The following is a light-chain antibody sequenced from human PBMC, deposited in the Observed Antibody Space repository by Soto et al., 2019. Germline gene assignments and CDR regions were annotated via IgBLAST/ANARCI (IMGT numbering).Light chain of an antibody. J-gene: IGKJ2*01. CDR2: DAS. CDR3: QHYNSYPYT. Sequence: DIQMTQSPSTLSASVGDRVTITCRASQSISSWLAWYQQKPGKAPKLLIYDASSLESGVPSRYSRSGSGTEFTLTISSLQPDDFPTYYCQHYNSYPYTFGQGPKLEIK. V-gene: IGKV1-5*01. CDR1: QSISSW.